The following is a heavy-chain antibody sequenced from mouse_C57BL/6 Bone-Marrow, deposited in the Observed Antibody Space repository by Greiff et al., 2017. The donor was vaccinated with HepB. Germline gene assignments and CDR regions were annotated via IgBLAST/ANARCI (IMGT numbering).Heavy chain of an antibody. V-gene: IGHV5-4*03. CDR3: HLRRWVAY. D-gene: IGHD2-12*01. CDR1: GFTFSSYA. Sequence: EVMLVESGGGLVKPGGSLKLSCAASGFTFSSYAMSWVRQTPEKRLEWVATISDGGSYTYYPDNVKGRFTISRDNAKNNLYLQMSHLKSEDTAMYYCHLRRWVAYWGQGTLVTVSA. J-gene: IGHJ3*01. CDR2: ISDGGSYT.